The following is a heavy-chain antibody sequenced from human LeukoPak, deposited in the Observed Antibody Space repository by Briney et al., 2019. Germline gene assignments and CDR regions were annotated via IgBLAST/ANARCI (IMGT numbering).Heavy chain of an antibody. CDR3: ARENPSGYYNRPIDY. CDR1: GAPISSYY. D-gene: IGHD3-22*01. V-gene: IGHV4-59*01. J-gene: IGHJ4*02. CDR2: IYYSGSI. Sequence: SETLSLTCTVSGAPISSYYWSWIRQPPGEGLEWIGDIYYSGSIKYNPSLKSRVTMSVDTSKNQFSLKLSSVTAADTAIYYCARENPSGYYNRPIDYWGQGTLVTVSS.